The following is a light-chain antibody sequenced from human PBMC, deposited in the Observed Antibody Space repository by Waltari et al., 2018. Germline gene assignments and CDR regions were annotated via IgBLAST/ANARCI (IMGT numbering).Light chain of an antibody. CDR3: QQRSKWPPLT. V-gene: IGKV3-11*01. CDR1: QNINIY. Sequence: EIVLTQSRATLSFSPGETANLSCRASQNINIYLAWYQHRPGQAPRLLIYDASNRATGIPIRFSGSGSGTHFTLTISSLEPEDFAVYYCQQRSKWPPLTFGGGTKVEIK. J-gene: IGKJ4*01. CDR2: DAS.